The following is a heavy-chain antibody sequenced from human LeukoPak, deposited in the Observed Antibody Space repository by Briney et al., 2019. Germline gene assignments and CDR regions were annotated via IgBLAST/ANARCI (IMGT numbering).Heavy chain of an antibody. D-gene: IGHD1-26*01. V-gene: IGHV3-48*03. CDR3: ACGPQYTGSFPF. Sequence: GGFLRLSCAASGFIFSTYEMAWVRQAPGKGLERLSYISNSGSPIRYADSVKGRFTISRDNAENSVYLQMNSLRAEDTAVYHCACGPQYTGSFPFWGQGTLVTVSS. CDR2: ISNSGSPI. J-gene: IGHJ4*02. CDR1: GFIFSTYE.